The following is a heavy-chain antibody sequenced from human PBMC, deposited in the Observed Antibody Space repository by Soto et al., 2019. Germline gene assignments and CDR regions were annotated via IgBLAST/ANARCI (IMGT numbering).Heavy chain of an antibody. J-gene: IGHJ4*02. CDR3: ARDGGRGYYGSGTYYDF. V-gene: IGHV4-30-4*01. Sequence: QLQLQESGPGLVKPSQTLSLTCTVSGGSMNRADYYWSWIRQPPGKGLEWLGYIYYNGATYYNPSLDSRLTISVDTSKNPFSLKLRSVTAADPAVYFCARDGGRGYYGSGTYYDFWGQGTLVTVSS. CDR2: IYYNGAT. CDR1: GGSMNRADYY. D-gene: IGHD3-10*01.